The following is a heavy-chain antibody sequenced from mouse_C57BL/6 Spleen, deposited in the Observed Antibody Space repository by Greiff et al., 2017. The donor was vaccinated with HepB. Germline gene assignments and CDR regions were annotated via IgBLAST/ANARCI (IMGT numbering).Heavy chain of an antibody. Sequence: EVKLVESGEGLVKPGGSLKLSCAASGFTFSSYAMSWVRQTPEKRLEWVAYISSGGDYIYYADTVKGRFTISRDNARNTLYLQMSSLKSEDTAMYYCTRAITTVVANYFDYWGQGTTLTVSS. CDR1: GFTFSSYA. D-gene: IGHD1-1*01. V-gene: IGHV5-9-1*02. J-gene: IGHJ2*01. CDR3: TRAITTVVANYFDY. CDR2: ISSGGDYI.